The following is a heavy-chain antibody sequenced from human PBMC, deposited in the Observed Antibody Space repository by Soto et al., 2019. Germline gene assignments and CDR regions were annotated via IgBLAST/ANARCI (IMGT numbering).Heavy chain of an antibody. CDR1: GFTFSSYG. CDR3: AKDSRYDSSGYYRHNWFDP. J-gene: IGHJ5*02. CDR2: ISYDGSNK. D-gene: IGHD3-22*01. Sequence: PGGSLRLSCAASGFTFSSYGMHWVRQAPGKGLEWVAVISYDGSNKYYADSVKGRFTISRDNSKNTLYLQMNSLRAEDTAVYYCAKDSRYDSSGYYRHNWFDPWGQGTLVTVS. V-gene: IGHV3-30*18.